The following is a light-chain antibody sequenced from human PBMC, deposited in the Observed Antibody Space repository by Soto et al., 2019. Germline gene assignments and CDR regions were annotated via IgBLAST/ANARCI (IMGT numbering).Light chain of an antibody. Sequence: QSVLTQPPSVSGAPGQRVTISCTGSSSNIGAGYDVHWYQQLPGTAPKLLIFANTNRPSGVPDRFSGSKSGASASLAITGLQAEDEADFYCRSFDSSLTAWVFGTGTKVTVL. CDR3: RSFDSSLTAWV. CDR2: ANT. V-gene: IGLV1-40*01. CDR1: SSNIGAGYD. J-gene: IGLJ1*01.